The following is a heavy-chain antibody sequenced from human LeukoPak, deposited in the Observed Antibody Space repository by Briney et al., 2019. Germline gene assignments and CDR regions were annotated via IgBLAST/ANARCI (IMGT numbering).Heavy chain of an antibody. Sequence: SETLSLTCSISGGSISSSYWNWIRRPAGKGLEWIGRIYTSGSTNYNPSLKSRVTMSVDTSKNQFSLKLSSVTAADTAVYYCARDRAYGDETGWFDPWGQGTLVTVSS. V-gene: IGHV4-4*07. J-gene: IGHJ5*02. CDR1: GGSISSSY. CDR3: ARDRAYGDETGWFDP. D-gene: IGHD4-17*01. CDR2: IYTSGST.